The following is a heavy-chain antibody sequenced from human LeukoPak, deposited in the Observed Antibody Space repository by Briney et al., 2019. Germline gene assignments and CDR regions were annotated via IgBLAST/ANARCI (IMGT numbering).Heavy chain of an antibody. CDR2: ISSSSSNI. CDR3: ARDNDYVWGSYRGVIDY. V-gene: IGHV3-21*04. Sequence: GGSLRLSCAASGFTFSSYSMNWVRQAPGKGLEWVSSISSSSSNIYYADSVKGRFTISRDNSKNTVYLQMNSLRAEDTAVYYCARDNDYVWGSYRGVIDYWGQGTLVTVSS. CDR1: GFTFSSYS. J-gene: IGHJ4*02. D-gene: IGHD3-16*02.